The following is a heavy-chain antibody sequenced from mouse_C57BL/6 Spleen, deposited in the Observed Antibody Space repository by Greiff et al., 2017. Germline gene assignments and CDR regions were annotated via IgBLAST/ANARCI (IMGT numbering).Heavy chain of an antibody. D-gene: IGHD1-1*01. Sequence: QVQLQQPGAELVKPGASVKLSCKASGYTFTSYWMQWVKQRPGQGLEWIGEIDPSDSYTNYNQKFQGKATLTVDTSSSTAYMQLSSLTSEDSAVYYCARRNYYGYWGQGTTLTVSS. CDR3: ARRNYYGY. CDR2: IDPSDSYT. CDR1: GYTFTSYW. J-gene: IGHJ2*01. V-gene: IGHV1-50*01.